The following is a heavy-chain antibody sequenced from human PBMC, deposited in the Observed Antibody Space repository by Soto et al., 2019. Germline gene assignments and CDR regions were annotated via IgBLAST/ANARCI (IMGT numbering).Heavy chain of an antibody. J-gene: IGHJ6*03. V-gene: IGHV1-8*01. CDR1: GYNFTSYD. Sequence: ASVKVSCKASGYNFTSYDINWVRQATGQGLEWMGWMNPNSGNTGYAQKFQGRVTMTRNTSISTAYMELSSLRSEDTAVYYCARGAKDLTGYYKDYYYYMDVWGKGTTVTVSS. D-gene: IGHD3-9*01. CDR2: MNPNSGNT. CDR3: ARGAKDLTGYYKDYYYYMDV.